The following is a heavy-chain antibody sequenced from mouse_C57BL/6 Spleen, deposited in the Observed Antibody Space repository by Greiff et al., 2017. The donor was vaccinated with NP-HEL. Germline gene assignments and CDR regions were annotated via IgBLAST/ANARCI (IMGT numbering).Heavy chain of an antibody. Sequence: EVQVVESGGGLVQPGGSMKLSCVASGFTFSNYWMNWVRQSPEKGLEWVGQIRLKSDNYATHYAESVKGRFTISRDDSKISVYLQMNNLRADDTVIYYCTASNYYGSSYVGAYWGQGTLVTVSA. J-gene: IGHJ3*01. CDR1: GFTFSNYW. CDR3: TASNYYGSSYVGAY. V-gene: IGHV6-3*01. CDR2: IRLKSDNYAT. D-gene: IGHD1-1*01.